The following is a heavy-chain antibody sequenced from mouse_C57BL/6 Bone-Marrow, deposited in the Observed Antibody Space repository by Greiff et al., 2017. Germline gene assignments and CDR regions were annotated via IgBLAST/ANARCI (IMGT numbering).Heavy chain of an antibody. CDR3: ARHRRLLCYYFDY. CDR1: GFTFSGYG. D-gene: IGHD1-1*01. CDR2: ISSGGSYT. V-gene: IGHV5-6*01. Sequence: EVQLVESGGDLVKPGGSLKLSCAASGFTFSGYGMSWVRQTPDKSLEWVATISSGGSYTYYPDSVKGRFTISRDNAKNTLYLQMSSLKSEDTAMYYCARHRRLLCYYFDYWGQGTLVTVSA. J-gene: IGHJ3*01.